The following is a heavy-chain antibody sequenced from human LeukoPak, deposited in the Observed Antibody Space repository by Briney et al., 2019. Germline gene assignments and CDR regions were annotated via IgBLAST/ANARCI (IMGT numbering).Heavy chain of an antibody. Sequence: GGSLRLSCATSGFTFSNCWMHWVRQAPGKGLEWVSRIDSDGSTTKYADSVKGRFTISRDNAKNTVYLQMNSLRAEDTAVYYCARDTYYYNSSTFYHYYYGMDVWGQGTTVTVSS. CDR2: IDSDGSTT. CDR3: ARDTYYYNSSTFYHYYYGMDV. D-gene: IGHD3-22*01. J-gene: IGHJ6*02. CDR1: GFTFSNCW. V-gene: IGHV3-74*03.